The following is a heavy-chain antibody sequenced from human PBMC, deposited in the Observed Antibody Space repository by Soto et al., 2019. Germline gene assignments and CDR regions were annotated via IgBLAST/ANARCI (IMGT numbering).Heavy chain of an antibody. CDR1: GCSISGGDYY. D-gene: IGHD3-3*01. CDR3: AREGYNYDFWSGYFNWFDP. CDR2: IYYSGST. V-gene: IGHV4-30-4*01. J-gene: IGHJ5*02. Sequence: CLTCTVSGCSISGGDYYWSWIRQPPGKGLEWIGYIYYSGSTYYNPSLKSRVTISVDTSKNQFSLKLSSVTAADTAVYYCAREGYNYDFWSGYFNWFDPWGQGTLVTVSS.